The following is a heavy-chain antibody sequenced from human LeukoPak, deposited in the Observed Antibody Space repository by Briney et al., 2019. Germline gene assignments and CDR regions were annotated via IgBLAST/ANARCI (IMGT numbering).Heavy chain of an antibody. Sequence: QSGGSLRLSCTASGFIFSSFWMAWVRQAPGKGLEWVANIKPDGSLQFYGDSVKGRFTISRDNAKNSLYPQMNNLRAEDTALYYCATSNDSSGCDWGQGTLVTVSS. V-gene: IGHV3-7*01. D-gene: IGHD3-22*01. CDR2: IKPDGSLQ. CDR3: ATSNDSSGCD. J-gene: IGHJ4*02. CDR1: GFIFSSFW.